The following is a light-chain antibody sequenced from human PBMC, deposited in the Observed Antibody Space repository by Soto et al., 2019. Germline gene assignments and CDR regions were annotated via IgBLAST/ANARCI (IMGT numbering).Light chain of an antibody. CDR1: QSVSSY. J-gene: IGKJ1*01. V-gene: IGKV3-11*01. CDR2: DAS. Sequence: EIVLTQSPATLSLSPGERATLSCRASQSVSSYLAGYQQKPGQAPRLLIYDASNRATGIPARFIGSGSGTDFTLTISSLEPEDFAVYYCQQRSNWPPTFGQGTKVEIK. CDR3: QQRSNWPPT.